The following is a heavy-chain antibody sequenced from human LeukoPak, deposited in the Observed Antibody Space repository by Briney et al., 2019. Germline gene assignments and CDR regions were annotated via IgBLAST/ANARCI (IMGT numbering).Heavy chain of an antibody. V-gene: IGHV4-59*01. Sequence: SETLSLTCTVSGGSISSYYWSWIRQPPGKGLEWIGYIYYSGSTNYNPSLKSRVTIPVDTSKNQFSLKLSSVTAADTAVYYCAREGRDGYNDYWGQGTLVTVSS. J-gene: IGHJ4*02. D-gene: IGHD5-24*01. CDR3: AREGRDGYNDY. CDR1: GGSISSYY. CDR2: IYYSGST.